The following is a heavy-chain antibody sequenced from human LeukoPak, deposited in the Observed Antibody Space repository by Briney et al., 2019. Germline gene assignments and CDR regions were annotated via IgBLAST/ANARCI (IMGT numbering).Heavy chain of an antibody. CDR1: GFTSTNYA. J-gene: IGHJ4*02. CDR2: ISYDGTNK. Sequence: PGGSLRLSCAASGFTSTNYALHWVRQAPGRGLEWVAVISYDGTNKYYADSVKGRFTISRDNSKNTLSLQMNSLRAEDTALYYCARGFVLGAAKNYFDYWGQGALVTVSS. V-gene: IGHV3-30-3*01. CDR3: ARGFVLGAAKNYFDY. D-gene: IGHD2-21*02.